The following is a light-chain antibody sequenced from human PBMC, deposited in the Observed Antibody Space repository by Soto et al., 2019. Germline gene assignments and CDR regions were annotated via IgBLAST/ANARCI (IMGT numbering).Light chain of an antibody. Sequence: EIVLPQSPATLSLSPGERSTLSCRASQSVSSSLAWYQQKPGQAPRLLIYDASNRATGIPARFSGSGSGTDFTLTISSLEPEDFAIYYCQQRGSWPWTFGQGTKVDI. CDR3: QQRGSWPWT. CDR1: QSVSSS. J-gene: IGKJ1*01. V-gene: IGKV3-11*01. CDR2: DAS.